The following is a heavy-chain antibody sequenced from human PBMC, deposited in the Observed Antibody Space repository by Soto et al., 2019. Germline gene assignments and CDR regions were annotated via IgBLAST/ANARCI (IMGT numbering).Heavy chain of an antibody. J-gene: IGHJ4*02. D-gene: IGHD4-17*01. CDR2: ISYSGST. Sequence: SETLSLTCTVSGGSISSYYWIWIRQPPGKGLEWIGYISYSGSTNYNPSLKSRPTISVDTSKSQFSLKLRSVTAADTAVYYCARASPYGDYALDYWGQGTLVTVSS. CDR1: GGSISSYY. CDR3: ARASPYGDYALDY. V-gene: IGHV4-59*01.